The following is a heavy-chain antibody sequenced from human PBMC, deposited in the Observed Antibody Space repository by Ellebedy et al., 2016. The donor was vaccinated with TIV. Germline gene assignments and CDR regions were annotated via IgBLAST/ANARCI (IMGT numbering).Heavy chain of an antibody. Sequence: PGGSLRLSCVASGFTFSGYSMSWVRQARGKGLEWVATIKQDGGEKFYVDSVKGRFTISRDNAKNSVYLQMDRLRGEDTAAYYCARGWWDYGAWGQGTLVTVSS. D-gene: IGHD4/OR15-4a*01. V-gene: IGHV3-7*01. CDR1: GFTFSGYS. J-gene: IGHJ5*02. CDR2: IKQDGGEK. CDR3: ARGWWDYGA.